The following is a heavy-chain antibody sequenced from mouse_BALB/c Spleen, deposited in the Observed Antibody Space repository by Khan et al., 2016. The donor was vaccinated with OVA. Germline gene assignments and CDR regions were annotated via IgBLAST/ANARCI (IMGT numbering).Heavy chain of an antibody. CDR3: ARGGNYYVISSWFAY. D-gene: IGHD1-1*01. V-gene: IGHV1-18*01. CDR2: INPNNAYT. J-gene: IGHJ3*01. Sequence: VRLQQSGPELVKPGASVKIPCKASGYTFNDYNMDWVKQSHGKSLEWIGGINPNNAYTIYNQKFKGKATLTVDKSSRTAYKEHCSLTSEDTAVYYCARGGNYYVISSWFAYWGQGTLVTVSA. CDR1: GYTFNDYN.